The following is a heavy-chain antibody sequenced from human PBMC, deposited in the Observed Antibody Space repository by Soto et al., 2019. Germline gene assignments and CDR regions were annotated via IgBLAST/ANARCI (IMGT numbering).Heavy chain of an antibody. CDR3: AGPVGGYQVLFGTWYATRSDY. J-gene: IGHJ4*02. CDR1: GPSFSSYP. Sequence: GGSLRLSCAASGPSFSSYPMTWVRQAPGKGLGWVSAISGRGDTTLYAASVRGRLNDSRDNPKNKVNLDTSSLRAEDTALYYCAGPVGGYQVLFGTWYATRSDYWCQGTLVTVSS. CDR2: ISGRGDTT. V-gene: IGHV3-23*01. D-gene: IGHD6-13*01.